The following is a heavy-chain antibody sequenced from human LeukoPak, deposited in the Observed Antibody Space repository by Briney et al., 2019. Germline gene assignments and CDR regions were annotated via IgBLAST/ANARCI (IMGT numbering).Heavy chain of an antibody. CDR2: IYYSGST. CDR3: ARHGCSGINCHFDY. J-gene: IGHJ4*02. Sequence: PSETLSLTCTVSGGSINSRYYWGWIRQPPGKGLEWIGSIYYSGSTYYNPSLKSRVTISEDTSKNQFSLRLSSVTAADTAVYYCARHGCSGINCHFDYWGQGALVTVSS. V-gene: IGHV4-39*01. CDR1: GGSINSRYY. D-gene: IGHD6-19*01.